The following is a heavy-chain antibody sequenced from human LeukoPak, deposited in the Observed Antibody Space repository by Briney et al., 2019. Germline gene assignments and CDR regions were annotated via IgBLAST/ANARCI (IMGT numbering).Heavy chain of an antibody. CDR1: GFTFSSFA. Sequence: GGSLRLSCAASGFTFSSFATSWVRQAPGKGLEWVSGISASGGSTYYADSVKGRFTISRDNSKNTLYLQMNSLRAEDTAMYFCARDYDILTGSAFDIWGQETMVTVSS. CDR3: ARDYDILTGSAFDI. D-gene: IGHD3-9*01. J-gene: IGHJ3*02. CDR2: ISASGGST. V-gene: IGHV3-23*01.